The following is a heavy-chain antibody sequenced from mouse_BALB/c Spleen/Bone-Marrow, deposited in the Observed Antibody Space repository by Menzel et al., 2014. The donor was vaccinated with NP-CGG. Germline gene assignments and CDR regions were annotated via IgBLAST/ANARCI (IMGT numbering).Heavy chain of an antibody. CDR3: ARHDYAY. Sequence: VQLKESGGGLVQPGGSRKLSCAASRFTFSSFAMHWVRQAPEKGLEWVAYISSGSITIYYADTVKGRFTISRDNPKNTLYLQMSSLRSEDTAMYYCARHDYAYWGQGTLVTVSA. V-gene: IGHV5-17*02. CDR2: ISSGSITI. CDR1: RFTFSSFA. J-gene: IGHJ3*01. D-gene: IGHD2-4*01.